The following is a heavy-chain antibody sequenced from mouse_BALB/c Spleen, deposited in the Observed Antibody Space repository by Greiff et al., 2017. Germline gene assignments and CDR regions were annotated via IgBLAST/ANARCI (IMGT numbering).Heavy chain of an antibody. CDR3: ARQGYPYYFDY. V-gene: IGHV5-17*02. Sequence: DVQLVESGGGLVQPGGSRKLSCAASGFTFSSFGMHWVRQAPEKGLEWVAYISSGSSTIYYADTVKGRFTISRDNPKNTLFLQMTSLRSEDTAMYYCARQGYPYYFDYWGQGTTLTVSS. CDR1: GFTFSSFG. J-gene: IGHJ2*01. CDR2: ISSGSSTI.